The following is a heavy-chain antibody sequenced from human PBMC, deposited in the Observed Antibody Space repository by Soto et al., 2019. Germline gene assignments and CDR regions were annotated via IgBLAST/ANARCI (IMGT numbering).Heavy chain of an antibody. CDR2: IIHIFGTA. J-gene: IGHJ4*02. Sequence: SVKVSCKASGGTFSSYAISWVRQAPGQGLEWMGGIIHIFGTANYAQKFQGRVTITADKSTSIAYMELSSLRSEDTGVYYCARLSSGPSDYWGQGTLVTVSS. D-gene: IGHD6-19*01. V-gene: IGHV1-69*06. CDR1: GGTFSSYA. CDR3: ARLSSGPSDY.